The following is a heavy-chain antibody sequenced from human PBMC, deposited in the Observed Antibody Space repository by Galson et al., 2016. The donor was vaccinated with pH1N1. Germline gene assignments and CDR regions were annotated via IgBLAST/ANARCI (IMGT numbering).Heavy chain of an antibody. V-gene: IGHV3-9*01. J-gene: IGHJ4*02. D-gene: IGHD6-19*01. Sequence: SLRLSCAASGFTFDDYAMYWVRQAPGKGLEWVSGISWNSGSIGYADSVKGRFTISRDKAKNSLYLQMNSLRAEDTALYYCAKSSGWFWGYFDYWGQGTLVTVSS. CDR3: AKSSGWFWGYFDY. CDR1: GFTFDDYA. CDR2: ISWNSGSI.